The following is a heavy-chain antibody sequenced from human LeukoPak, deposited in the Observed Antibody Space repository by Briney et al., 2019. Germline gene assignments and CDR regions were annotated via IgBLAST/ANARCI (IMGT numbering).Heavy chain of an antibody. D-gene: IGHD2-8*02. Sequence: SETLSLTCTVSGGSISSYYWSWIRQPPGKGLEWIGYMDYTGSINYNPSLKSRVTISVDTSKNQFSLKLSSVTAADTAVYYCALLADSPHYFDYWGQGTLVTVSS. J-gene: IGHJ4*02. CDR2: MDYTGSI. CDR1: GGSISSYY. CDR3: ALLADSPHYFDY. V-gene: IGHV4-59*01.